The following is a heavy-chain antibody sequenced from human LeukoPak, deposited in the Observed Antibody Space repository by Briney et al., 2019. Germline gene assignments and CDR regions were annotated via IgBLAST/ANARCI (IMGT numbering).Heavy chain of an antibody. D-gene: IGHD6-19*01. V-gene: IGHV3-23*01. CDR1: GFTFGSHA. J-gene: IGHJ4*02. CDR2: IFGSGGSP. CDR3: VRRGDASSGWGDHDY. Sequence: GGSLRLSCEASGFTFGSHAMYWVRQAPGKGLEWVAGIFGSGGSPHYADSVKGRFTISRDNSKNMLHLQMSSLTGEDTALYYCVRRGDASSGWGDHDYWGQGALVTVSS.